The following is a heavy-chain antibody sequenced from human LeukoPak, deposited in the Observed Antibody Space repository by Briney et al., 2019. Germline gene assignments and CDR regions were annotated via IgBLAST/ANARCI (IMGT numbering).Heavy chain of an antibody. CDR3: TTQLIVGALDY. CDR2: IKSKTDGGTT. J-gene: IGHJ4*02. Sequence: GGXXRLSCAASGFTFSNAWMSWVRQAPGKGLEWVGRIKSKTDGGTTDYAAPVKGRFTISRDDSKNTLYLQMNSLKTEDTAVYYCTTQLIVGALDYWGQGTLVTVSS. D-gene: IGHD1-26*01. CDR1: GFTFSNAW. V-gene: IGHV3-15*01.